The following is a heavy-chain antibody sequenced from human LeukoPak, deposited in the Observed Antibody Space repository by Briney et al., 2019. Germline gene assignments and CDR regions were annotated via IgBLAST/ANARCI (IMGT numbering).Heavy chain of an antibody. D-gene: IGHD3-22*01. CDR1: GYSFSTYW. J-gene: IGHJ4*02. CDR3: ARLNDYDSSGYYYVADY. V-gene: IGHV5-51*01. Sequence: GESLKISCKGSGYSFSTYWIGWVRQMPGKGQEWMGIIYPGESATRYSPSFQGQVTISADKSISAAYLQWSSLKASDTAMYYCARLNDYDSSGYYYVADYWGQGTLVTVSS. CDR2: IYPGESAT.